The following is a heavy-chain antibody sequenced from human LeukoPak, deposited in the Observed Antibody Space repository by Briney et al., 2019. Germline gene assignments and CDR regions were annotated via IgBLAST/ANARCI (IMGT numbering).Heavy chain of an antibody. V-gene: IGHV4-59*01. J-gene: IGHJ4*02. CDR2: IYYSGST. D-gene: IGHD4-17*01. CDR3: ATYFYGEYGSYYFDY. CDR1: GGSISSYF. Sequence: TSETLSLTCTVSGGSISSYFWSWIRQPPGKGLEWIGFIYYSGSTNYNPSLKSRVTISVDPSKNQFSLKLISVTAADTAVYYCATYFYGEYGSYYFDYWGQGTLVTVSS.